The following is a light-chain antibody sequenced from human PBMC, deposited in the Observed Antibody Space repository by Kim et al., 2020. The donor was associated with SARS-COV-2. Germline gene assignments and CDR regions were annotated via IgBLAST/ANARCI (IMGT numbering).Light chain of an antibody. V-gene: IGLV2-11*01. Sequence: QSALTQPRSVSGSPGQSVTISCTGTSSDVGGYNFVSWYQQHPGKAPKVMIYDVNKRPSGVPDRFSGSKSGNTASLTISGLQAEDEADYYCCSYAGFASYVFGTGTKVTVL. CDR2: DVN. CDR1: SSDVGGYNF. J-gene: IGLJ1*01. CDR3: CSYAGFASYV.